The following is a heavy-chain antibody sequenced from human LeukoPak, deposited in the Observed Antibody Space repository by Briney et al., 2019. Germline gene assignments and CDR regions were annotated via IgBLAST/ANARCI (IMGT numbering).Heavy chain of an antibody. CDR2: ISGSGGST. CDR1: GFTFSSFA. D-gene: IGHD1-26*01. V-gene: IGHV3-23*01. CDR3: AKGVRGVGALNWFDP. Sequence: PGGSLRLSCAASGFTFSSFAMSWVRQAPGKGLEWVSAISGSGGSTYYADSVKGRFTISRDNSKNTLYLQMNSLRAEDTAVYYCAKGVRGVGALNWFDPWGQGTLVTVSS. J-gene: IGHJ5*02.